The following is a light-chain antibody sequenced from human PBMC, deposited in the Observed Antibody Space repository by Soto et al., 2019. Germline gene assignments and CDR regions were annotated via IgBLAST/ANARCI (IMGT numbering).Light chain of an antibody. Sequence: DIQMTQSPSAMSASVGDRVTITCRASQDINNYLAWFQHKPGEVPKRLIYSTSTLQSGVPSRFSGSGSGTEFTLTISSLQPEDFATYYCLQHNSFPRTFGHGTKLEIK. V-gene: IGKV1-17*03. J-gene: IGKJ2*01. CDR2: STS. CDR1: QDINNY. CDR3: LQHNSFPRT.